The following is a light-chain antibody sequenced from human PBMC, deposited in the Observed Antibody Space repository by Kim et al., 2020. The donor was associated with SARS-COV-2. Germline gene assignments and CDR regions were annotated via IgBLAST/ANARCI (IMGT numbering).Light chain of an antibody. CDR1: KLGDKY. V-gene: IGLV3-1*01. J-gene: IGLJ3*02. CDR3: QALYSSTGV. CDR2: QDS. Sequence: SVSPGQTASITCSGDKLGDKYACWYQQKPGQSPVLVIYQDSKRPSGIPERFSGSNSGNTATLTISGTQAMDEADYYCQALYSSTGVFGGGTQLTVL.